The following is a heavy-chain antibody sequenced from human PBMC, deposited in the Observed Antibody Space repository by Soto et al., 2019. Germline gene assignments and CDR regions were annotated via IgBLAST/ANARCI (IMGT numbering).Heavy chain of an antibody. CDR3: ARELGFGELLSEQFFFDL. Sequence: EVQLVESGGGVVQPGGSLTLSCEASGFTFENFWMSWVRQTPGKGLEWVANIQQTGSEKYYVDSVKGRFTISRDNAKKSLLLHMTSLRDEDTAIYYCARELGFGELLSEQFFFDLWGQGTLVAVSS. CDR2: IQQTGSEK. J-gene: IGHJ4*02. V-gene: IGHV3-7*01. CDR1: GFTFENFW. D-gene: IGHD3-10*01.